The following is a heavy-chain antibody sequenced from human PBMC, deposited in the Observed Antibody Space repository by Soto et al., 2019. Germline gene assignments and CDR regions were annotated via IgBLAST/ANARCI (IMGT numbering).Heavy chain of an antibody. D-gene: IGHD3-3*01. J-gene: IGHJ4*02. V-gene: IGHV3-49*03. CDR3: TRDDTPHVDFWSGWVDY. Sequence: GGSLRLSCTASGFTFGDNAMSWFRQAPGKGLEWVGFIRSKAYGGTTEYAASVKGRFTISRDDSKSIAYLQMNSLKTEDTAVYYCTRDDTPHVDFWSGWVDYWGQGSLVTVSS. CDR1: GFTFGDNA. CDR2: IRSKAYGGTT.